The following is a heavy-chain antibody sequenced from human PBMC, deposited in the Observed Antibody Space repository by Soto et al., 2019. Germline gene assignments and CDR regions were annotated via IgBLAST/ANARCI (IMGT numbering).Heavy chain of an antibody. CDR3: ARDPYITMIVVVRGAFGI. J-gene: IGHJ3*02. Sequence: GGSLRLSCAASGFTFSSYAMHWVRQAPGKGLEWVAVISYDGSNKYYADSVKGRFTISRDNSKNTLYLQMNSLRAEDTAVYYCARDPYITMIVVVRGAFGIWGQGTMVTVSS. D-gene: IGHD3-22*01. V-gene: IGHV3-30-3*01. CDR2: ISYDGSNK. CDR1: GFTFSSYA.